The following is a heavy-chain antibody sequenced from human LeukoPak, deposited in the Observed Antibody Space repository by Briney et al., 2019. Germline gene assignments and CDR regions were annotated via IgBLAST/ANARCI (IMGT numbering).Heavy chain of an antibody. D-gene: IGHD5-18*01. CDR2: ISSSSSYI. V-gene: IGHV3-21*01. Sequence: PGGSLRLSCAASGFTFSSHSMNWVRQAPGKGLEWVSSISSSSSYIYYADSVKGRFTISRDNAKNSLYLQMNSLRAEDTAVYYCARSTAMAGNFDYWGQGTLVIVSS. J-gene: IGHJ4*02. CDR3: ARSTAMAGNFDY. CDR1: GFTFSSHS.